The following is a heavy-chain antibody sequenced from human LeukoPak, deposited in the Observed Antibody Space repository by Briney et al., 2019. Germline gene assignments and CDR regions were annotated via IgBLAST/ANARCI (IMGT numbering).Heavy chain of an antibody. V-gene: IGHV3-48*01. Sequence: GGSLRLSCAASGFTFTSYSMNWVRQAPGKGLEWVSYISSSSTMYYADSVKGRFTIFRDNAKSSLYLQMNSLRVEDTAVYYCATGGSEYRSDWFDSWGQGTLVNVAS. J-gene: IGHJ5*01. D-gene: IGHD5-18*01. CDR1: GFTFTSYS. CDR2: ISSSSTM. CDR3: ATGGSEYRSDWFDS.